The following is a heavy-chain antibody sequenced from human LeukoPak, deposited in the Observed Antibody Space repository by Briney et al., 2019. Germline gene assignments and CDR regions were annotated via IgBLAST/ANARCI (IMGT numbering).Heavy chain of an antibody. J-gene: IGHJ6*02. D-gene: IGHD6-13*01. CDR2: ISSSGSTI. CDR1: GFNFSSYE. Sequence: GGSLRLSCAASGFNFSSYEMHWVRQAPGKGVEWVSYISSSGSTIYYVDSVKGRFTISRDNAKNSLYLQMNSLRAEDTAVYYCARLDLPGIAAAGYYCYYYYGMDVWGQGTTVTVSS. V-gene: IGHV3-48*03. CDR3: ARLDLPGIAAAGYYCYYYYGMDV.